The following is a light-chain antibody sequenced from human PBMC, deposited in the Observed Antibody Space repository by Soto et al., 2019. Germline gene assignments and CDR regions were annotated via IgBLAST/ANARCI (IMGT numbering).Light chain of an antibody. CDR3: QQHNSYPST. CDR1: QGISSY. Sequence: LSASVGDRVAITCRASQGISSYLAWYQQKPGQAPKLLIYGASTGQTGVPSRFSGSGSGTDFTLTISSVQPEDFAAYYCQQHNSYPSTFGQGTKVDI. CDR2: GAS. V-gene: IGKV1-9*01. J-gene: IGKJ1*01.